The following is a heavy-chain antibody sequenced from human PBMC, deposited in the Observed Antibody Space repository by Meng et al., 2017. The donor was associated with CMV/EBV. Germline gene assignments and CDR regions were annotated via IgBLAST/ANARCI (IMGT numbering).Heavy chain of an antibody. CDR3: ARGPQAGGVVPPWGALWFDP. D-gene: IGHD2-2*01. J-gene: IGHJ5*02. CDR2: ISPSGTYI. CDR1: GFTFSSYN. Sequence: GESLKISCAASGFTFSSYNMNWVRQAPGKGLEWVSSISPSGTYIYYADSVKGRFTISRDNAKISLYLQMNSLRAEDTAVYYCARGPQAGGVVPPWGALWFDPWGQGTLVTVSS. V-gene: IGHV3-21*01.